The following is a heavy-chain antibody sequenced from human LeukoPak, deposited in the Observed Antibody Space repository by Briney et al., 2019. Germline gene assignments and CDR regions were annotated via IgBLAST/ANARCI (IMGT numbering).Heavy chain of an antibody. J-gene: IGHJ4*02. CDR3: ARQIVGATSSDY. CDR2: IIPIFGTA. D-gene: IGHD1-26*01. V-gene: IGHV1-69*13. CDR1: GYTFTSYG. Sequence: GASVKVSCKASGYTFTSYGISWVRQAPGQGLEWMGGIIPIFGTANYAQKFQGRVTITADESTSTAYMELSSLRSEDTAVYYCARQIVGATSSDYWGQGTLVTVSS.